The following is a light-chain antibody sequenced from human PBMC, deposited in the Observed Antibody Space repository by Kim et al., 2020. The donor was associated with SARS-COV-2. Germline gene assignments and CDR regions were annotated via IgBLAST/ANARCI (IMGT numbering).Light chain of an antibody. J-gene: IGLJ3*02. CDR1: SLRSYY. CDR3: NSRDSSGNHLRV. CDR2: GKN. V-gene: IGLV3-19*01. Sequence: SSELTHDPAVSVALGQTVRITCQGDSLRSYYASWYQQKPGQAPVLVIYGKNNRPSGIPDRFSGSSSGNTAFLTITGAQAEDEADFYCNSRDSSGNHLRVFGGGTQLTVL.